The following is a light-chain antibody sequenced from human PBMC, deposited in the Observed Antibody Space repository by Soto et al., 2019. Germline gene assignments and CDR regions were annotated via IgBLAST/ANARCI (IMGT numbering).Light chain of an antibody. Sequence: QSALTQPASVSGSPGQSITISCTGTSSDVGGYDYVSWYQQHPDKAPKFMIYEVTNRPSGVSHRFSGSKSGNTASLTISGLQAEDEADYYCSSSTTARTYVFGTGTKLTVL. J-gene: IGLJ1*01. V-gene: IGLV2-14*01. CDR1: SSDVGGYDY. CDR3: SSSTTARTYV. CDR2: EVT.